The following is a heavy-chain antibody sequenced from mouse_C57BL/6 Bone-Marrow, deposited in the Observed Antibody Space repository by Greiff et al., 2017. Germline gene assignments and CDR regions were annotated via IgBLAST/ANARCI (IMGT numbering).Heavy chain of an antibody. Sequence: EVQLQQSGPVLVKPGASVKMSCKASGYTFTDYYMNWVKQSHGKSLEWIGVINPYNGGTSYNQKFKGKATLTVDKSSSTAYMELNSLTSEDSAVYYCARSRAPYFDYWGQGTTLTVSS. CDR1: GYTFTDYY. CDR3: ARSRAPYFDY. V-gene: IGHV1-19*01. CDR2: INPYNGGT. J-gene: IGHJ2*01.